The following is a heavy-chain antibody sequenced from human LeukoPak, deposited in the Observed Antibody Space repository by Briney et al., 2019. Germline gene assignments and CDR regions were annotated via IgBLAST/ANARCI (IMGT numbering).Heavy chain of an antibody. CDR3: ARAPSGGTLDY. Sequence: GGSLRLSCAASGFTFSSYLMSWVRQAPGKGLEWVANIKQDGREKYYVDSVKGRFTISRDNARNSLYLQMNSLRAEDTAVYYCARAPSGGTLDYWGQGTLVTVSS. D-gene: IGHD3-16*01. J-gene: IGHJ4*02. CDR2: IKQDGREK. V-gene: IGHV3-7*04. CDR1: GFTFSSYL.